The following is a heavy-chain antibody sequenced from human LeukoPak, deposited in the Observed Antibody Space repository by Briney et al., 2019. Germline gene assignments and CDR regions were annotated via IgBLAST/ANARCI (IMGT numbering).Heavy chain of an antibody. V-gene: IGHV3-7*01. CDR3: ASHSYGYNH. CDR2: IKQDGSEK. D-gene: IGHD3-16*01. Sequence: GGSLRLSCAASGIIITSYWMSWVRQTPGKGLEWVANIKQDGSEKNYVDSVKGRFTIFRDNARNSLYLQMNNLRAEDTAVYYCASHSYGYNHWGQGTLVIVSS. CDR1: GIIITSYW. J-gene: IGHJ5*02.